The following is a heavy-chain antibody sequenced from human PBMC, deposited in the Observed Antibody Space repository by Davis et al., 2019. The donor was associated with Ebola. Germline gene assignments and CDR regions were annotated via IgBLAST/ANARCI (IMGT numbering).Heavy chain of an antibody. CDR2: INHSGST. CDR1: GFTFSDYY. CDR3: ARGAVSLGYYYYYGMDV. D-gene: IGHD2-8*01. Sequence: GSLRLSCAASGFTFSDYYMSWIRQPPGKGLEWIGEINHSGSTNYNPSLKSRVTISVDTSKNQFSLKLSSVTAADTAVYYCARGAVSLGYYYYYGMDVWGQGTTVTVSS. J-gene: IGHJ6*02. V-gene: IGHV4-34*01.